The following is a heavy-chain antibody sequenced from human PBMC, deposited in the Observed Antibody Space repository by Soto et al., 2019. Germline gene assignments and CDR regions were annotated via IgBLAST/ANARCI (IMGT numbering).Heavy chain of an antibody. Sequence: SGGSLRLSCAASGFSFSTSAMSWVRQAPGKGLEWVSAISGTGGSTDYADSVKGRVTISRDNSKNTLFLQMNSLRTEDTAVYYCAKNPGFYSYGYYDCWGQGTPVTV. CDR1: GFSFSTSA. CDR2: ISGTGGST. J-gene: IGHJ4*02. CDR3: AKNPGFYSYGYYDC. D-gene: IGHD5-18*01. V-gene: IGHV3-23*01.